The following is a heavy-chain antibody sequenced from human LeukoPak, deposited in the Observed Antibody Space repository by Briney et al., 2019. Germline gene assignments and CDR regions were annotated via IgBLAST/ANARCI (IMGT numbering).Heavy chain of an antibody. CDR1: GFTFSSYW. D-gene: IGHD3-22*01. CDR3: ARDRLSYYDSSGYYPWYFPH. CDR2: IKQDGSEK. V-gene: IGHV3-7*01. Sequence: GGSLTLSCAASGFTFSSYWMSWVRQAPGKGLEWVANIKQDGSEKYYVDSVKGRFTISKDNAKNSLYLQMNSLRAEDTAVYYCARDRLSYYDSSGYYPWYFPHWGQDRLCTVSS. J-gene: IGHJ1*01.